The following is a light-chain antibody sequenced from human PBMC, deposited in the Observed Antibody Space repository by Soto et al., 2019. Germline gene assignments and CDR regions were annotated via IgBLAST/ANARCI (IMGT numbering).Light chain of an antibody. J-gene: IGLJ2*01. CDR2: GNS. CDR3: QSYDNELKVL. V-gene: IGLV1-40*01. CDR1: SSNLGAGYD. Sequence: QSVLSQPPSVSGAPGQKVTISGTGSSSNLGAGYDVHWYQQLPQRAPRLLIFGNSIRPSGVPDRFSGSKSGTSASLTISGLQAEDEADYYCQSYDNELKVLFGGGTKLTVL.